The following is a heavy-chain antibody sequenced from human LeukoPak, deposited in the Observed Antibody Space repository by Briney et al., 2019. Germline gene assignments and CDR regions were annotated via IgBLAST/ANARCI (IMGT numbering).Heavy chain of an antibody. V-gene: IGHV3-30*04. CDR1: GFTFSSYA. Sequence: PGGSLRLSCAASGFTFSSYAMHWVRQAPGKGLEWVAVISYDGSNKYYADSVKGRFTISRDNSKNTLYLQMNSLRAEDTAVYYCAKSEFRLLWFGESDYYMDVWGKGTTVTISS. CDR3: AKSEFRLLWFGESDYYMDV. CDR2: ISYDGSNK. D-gene: IGHD3-10*01. J-gene: IGHJ6*03.